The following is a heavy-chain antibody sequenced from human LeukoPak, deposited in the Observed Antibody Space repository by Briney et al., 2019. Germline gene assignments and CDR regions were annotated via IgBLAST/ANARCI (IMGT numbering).Heavy chain of an antibody. Sequence: ASVKVSCKASGYTFTSYGISWVRQAPGQGLEWMGIIYPGDSDTRYSPSFQGQVTISADKSISTAYLQWSSLKASDTAMYYCARTDRYCSGGSCYDTPFDYWGQGTLVTVSS. D-gene: IGHD2-15*01. J-gene: IGHJ4*02. CDR1: GYTFTSYG. CDR2: IYPGDSDT. V-gene: IGHV5-51*01. CDR3: ARTDRYCSGGSCYDTPFDY.